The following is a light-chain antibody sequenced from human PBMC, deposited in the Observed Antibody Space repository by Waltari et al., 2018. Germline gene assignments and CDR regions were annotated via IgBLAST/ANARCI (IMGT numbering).Light chain of an antibody. J-gene: IGKJ1*01. V-gene: IGKV3-20*01. Sequence: EIVLTQSPGTLSLSVGERTTVSCRASESVSRALAWYQQKPGQAPRLLIYGASTRATGIPDRFGGSGSGTDFSLTSSRLEPDDVAVYYCQHYLRLPVTFGQGTTVEI. CDR3: QHYLRLPVT. CDR1: ESVSRA. CDR2: GAS.